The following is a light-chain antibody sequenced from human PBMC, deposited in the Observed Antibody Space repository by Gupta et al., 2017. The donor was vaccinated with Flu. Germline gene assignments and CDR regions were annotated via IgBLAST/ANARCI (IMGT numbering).Light chain of an antibody. V-gene: IGLV6-57*01. CDR1: EDTGARKF. CDR3: QAYDVDII. Sequence: TVTTTCNRSEDTGARKFVQWYQKRPGSPPLPLIYEDDQRPAGVPGRFSGSIDGSSGSASLTISGRKSDDEDEYYCQAYDVDIIFGGGTKLTVL. CDR2: EDD. J-gene: IGLJ2*01.